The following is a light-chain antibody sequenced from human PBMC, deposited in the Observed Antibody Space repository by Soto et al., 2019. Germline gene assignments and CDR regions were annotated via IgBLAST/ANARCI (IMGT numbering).Light chain of an antibody. Sequence: DIVMTQSPDSLAVSLGERASINCKSSQSLLYSSNNKNHLAWYQQKPGQPPKLLIYWSSTRESGVPDRFSGSGSGTDFTLTINRLQAEDVAVYFCQQYYTTPWTFGQGAKVEI. V-gene: IGKV4-1*01. CDR3: QQYYTTPWT. CDR1: QSLLYSSNNKNH. J-gene: IGKJ1*01. CDR2: WSS.